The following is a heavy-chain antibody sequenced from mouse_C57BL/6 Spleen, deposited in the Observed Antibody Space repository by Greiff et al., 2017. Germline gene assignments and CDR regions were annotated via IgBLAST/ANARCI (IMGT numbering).Heavy chain of an antibody. V-gene: IGHV1-64*01. CDR1: GYTFTSYW. Sequence: QVQLQQPGAELVKPGASVKLSCKASGYTFTSYWMHWVKQRPGQGLEWIGMIHPNSGSTNYNEKFKSKATLTVDKSSSTAYMQLSSLTSEDSAVYYCAILIYYYYDEEAWFAYWGQGTLVTVSA. CDR3: AILIYYYYDEEAWFAY. D-gene: IGHD2-4*01. CDR2: IHPNSGST. J-gene: IGHJ3*01.